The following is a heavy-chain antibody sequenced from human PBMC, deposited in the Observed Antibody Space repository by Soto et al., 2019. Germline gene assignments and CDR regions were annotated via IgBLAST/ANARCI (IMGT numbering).Heavy chain of an antibody. CDR1: GFTFSSYA. D-gene: IGHD2-15*01. J-gene: IGHJ4*02. CDR3: AKEGARRGYCSGGGCSLDY. Sequence: EVQLLESGGGLVQPGGSLRLSCAASGFTFSSYAMDWVRQAPGKGLEWVSAIGGTSAGTYYADSVKGRFTISRDNSKNTVYLQMNSLRAEDTAVYYCAKEGARRGYCSGGGCSLDYWGQGTLVTVSS. CDR2: IGGTSAGT. V-gene: IGHV3-23*01.